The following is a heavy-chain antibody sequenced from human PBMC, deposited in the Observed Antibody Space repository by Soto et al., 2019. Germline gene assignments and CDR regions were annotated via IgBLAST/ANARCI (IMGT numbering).Heavy chain of an antibody. J-gene: IGHJ4*02. Sequence: QVQLQESGPGLVKPSQTLSLTCTVSGGSISSGSYYWSWIRQHPGKGLEWIGYIYYSGSTYYNPSLQSGVTISLDTSKNQFSLKLSSVTAADTAVYYCARATTVTTDYWGQGTLVTVSS. V-gene: IGHV4-31*03. CDR2: IYYSGST. CDR1: GGSISSGSYY. CDR3: ARATTVTTDY. D-gene: IGHD4-17*01.